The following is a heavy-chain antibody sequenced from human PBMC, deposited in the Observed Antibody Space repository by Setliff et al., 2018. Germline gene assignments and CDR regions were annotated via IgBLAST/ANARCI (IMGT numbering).Heavy chain of an antibody. CDR3: AREGVDTRSSTDYRYYMDV. D-gene: IGHD5-18*01. CDR2: INPSGGLT. CDR1: GYTLTGYW. V-gene: IGHV1-46*01. Sequence: ASVKVSCKASGYTLTGYWRHWVRQAPGQGLGWMGIINPSGGLTRYAQKFQGRVTMTRDTSTSTVYMEVISLRSEDTAVYYCAREGVDTRSSTDYRYYMDVWGKGTTVTVS. J-gene: IGHJ6*03.